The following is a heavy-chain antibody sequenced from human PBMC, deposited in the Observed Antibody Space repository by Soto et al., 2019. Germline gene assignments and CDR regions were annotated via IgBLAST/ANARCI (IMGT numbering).Heavy chain of an antibody. CDR2: IYYSGST. D-gene: IGHD2-15*01. CDR3: ARVLLGYCSGGSCLTFDY. J-gene: IGHJ4*02. CDR1: GGSISSGGYY. Sequence: SETLSLTCTVSGGSISSGGYYWSWIRRHPGKGLEWIGYIYYSGSTYYNPSLKSRVTISVDTSKNQFSLKLSSVTAADTAVYYCARVLLGYCSGGSCLTFDYWGQGTLVTVS. V-gene: IGHV4-31*03.